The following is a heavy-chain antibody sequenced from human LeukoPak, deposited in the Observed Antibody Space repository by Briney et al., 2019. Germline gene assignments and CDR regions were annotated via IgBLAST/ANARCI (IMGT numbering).Heavy chain of an antibody. J-gene: IGHJ4*02. V-gene: IGHV3-53*01. CDR2: IYSGGST. CDR1: GFTVSSDY. D-gene: IGHD1-26*01. Sequence: PGGSLRLSCAPSGFTVSSDYMSWVRQAPGKGLEWVSFIYSGGSTYYADSVRGRFTISRDNSKNTLYLQMNSLRAEDTAVYYCARLGGSYYFAYWGQGTLVTVSS. CDR3: ARLGGSYYFAY.